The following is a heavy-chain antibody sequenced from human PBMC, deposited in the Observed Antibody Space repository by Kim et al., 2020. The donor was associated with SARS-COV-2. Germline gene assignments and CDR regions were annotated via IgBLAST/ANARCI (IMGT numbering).Heavy chain of an antibody. CDR1: GGSISSGGYY. V-gene: IGHV4-31*03. CDR2: IYYSGST. D-gene: IGHD1-1*01. Sequence: SETLSLTCTVSGGSISSGGYYWSWIRQHPGKGLEWIGYIYYSGSTYYNPSLKSRVTISVDTSKDQFSLKLSSVTAADTAVYYCARDGYASRAFDIWGQGTMVTVSS. CDR3: ARDGYASRAFDI. J-gene: IGHJ3*02.